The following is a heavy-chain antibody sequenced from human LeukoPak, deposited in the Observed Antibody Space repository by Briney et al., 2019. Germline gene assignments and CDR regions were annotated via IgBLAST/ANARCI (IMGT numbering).Heavy chain of an antibody. J-gene: IGHJ4*02. CDR3: AKQQYYYDSSGYFDY. V-gene: IGHV3-23*01. Sequence: PGGSLRLSCAASGFTFSSYAMSWVRQAPGKGLEWVSAISGSGGSTYYADSVKGRFTISRDNSKNTLYLQMNSLRAEDTAVYYCAKQQYYYDSSGYFDYWGQGTLVTVSS. D-gene: IGHD3-22*01. CDR1: GFTFSSYA. CDR2: ISGSGGST.